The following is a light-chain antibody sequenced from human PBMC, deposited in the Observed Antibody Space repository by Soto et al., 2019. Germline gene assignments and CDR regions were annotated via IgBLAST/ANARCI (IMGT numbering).Light chain of an antibody. CDR1: SSDVGFYNY. CDR3: CSYAGSYTVI. V-gene: IGLV2-11*01. Sequence: QSALTQPRSVSGSPGQSVTISCTGTSSDVGFYNYVSWYQQHPGKAPKLTIYDVSGRPSGVPDRFSGSKSGNTASLTISGLQAEDEAEYYCCSYAGSYTVIFGGGTKLTVL. CDR2: DVS. J-gene: IGLJ2*01.